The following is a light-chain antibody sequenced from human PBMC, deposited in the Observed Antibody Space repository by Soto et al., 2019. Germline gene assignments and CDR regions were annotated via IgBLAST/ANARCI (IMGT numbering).Light chain of an antibody. Sequence: QCALTQAASGSGSPGQSITISCTGTSSDVGGYNYVSWYQEHPGIAPKLLIYGVTNRPSGVSPRFSGSKSGNTASLTISGLQAEDEADYHCSSYTSASTLLYLFGTGTKVTVL. CDR2: GVT. V-gene: IGLV2-14*01. J-gene: IGLJ1*01. CDR1: SSDVGGYNY. CDR3: SSYTSASTLLYL.